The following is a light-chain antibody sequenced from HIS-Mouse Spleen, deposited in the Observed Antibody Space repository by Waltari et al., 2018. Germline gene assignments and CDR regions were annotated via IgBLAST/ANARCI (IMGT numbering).Light chain of an antibody. CDR1: QSVSSSY. CDR2: VAS. Sequence: EIVLTQSPGTLSLSPGERATLSCRASQSVSSSYLAWYQQKPGQAPRLLIYVASSRATVIPDRFSGSGSGTDFTITISRLVPEDFAVYYCQQYGSSPLTWTFGQGTKVEIK. CDR3: QQYGSSPLTWT. V-gene: IGKV3-20*01. J-gene: IGKJ1*01.